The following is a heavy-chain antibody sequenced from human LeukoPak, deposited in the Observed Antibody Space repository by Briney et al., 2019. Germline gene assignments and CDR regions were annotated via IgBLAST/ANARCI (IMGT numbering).Heavy chain of an antibody. CDR1: GYTFTSYD. D-gene: IGHD2-2*01. Sequence: ASVKVSCKASGYTFTSYDINWVRQATGQGLEWMGWMNPNSGNTGYAQKFQGRVTITRNTSISTAYMELSSLRSEDTAVYYCARTPSKKRLGYCSSTSCFYFDYWGQGTLVTVSS. CDR3: ARTPSKKRLGYCSSTSCFYFDY. CDR2: MNPNSGNT. V-gene: IGHV1-8*03. J-gene: IGHJ4*02.